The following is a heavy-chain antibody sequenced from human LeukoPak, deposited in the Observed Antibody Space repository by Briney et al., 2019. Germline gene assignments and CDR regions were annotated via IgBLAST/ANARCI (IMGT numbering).Heavy chain of an antibody. V-gene: IGHV3-53*01. CDR1: GFTVNINY. J-gene: IGHJ4*02. Sequence: GGSLRLSCAASGFTVNINYMSWVRQAPGKGLEWVSVIYSAGSTDYADSVKGRFTISRDNAKNSLYLQMNSLRAEDTAVYYCARDDYGDDYFDYWGQGTLVTVSS. CDR2: IYSAGST. CDR3: ARDDYGDDYFDY. D-gene: IGHD4-17*01.